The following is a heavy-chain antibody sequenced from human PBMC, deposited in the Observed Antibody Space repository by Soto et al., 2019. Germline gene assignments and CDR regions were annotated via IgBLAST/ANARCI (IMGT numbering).Heavy chain of an antibody. V-gene: IGHV4-34*01. CDR3: ARDKIPGLFDY. D-gene: IGHD2-21*01. CDR1: GGSFSGYY. CDR2: INHSGIT. J-gene: IGHJ4*02. Sequence: QVQLPQWGAGLLKPSETLSLTCAVYGGSFSGYYWTWIRQTQVTGLEWIGEINHSGITNYNPSLKSRVTISVDTSKNQFALTLTSVTAADTAVYYGARDKIPGLFDYLGQGTLVTVSS.